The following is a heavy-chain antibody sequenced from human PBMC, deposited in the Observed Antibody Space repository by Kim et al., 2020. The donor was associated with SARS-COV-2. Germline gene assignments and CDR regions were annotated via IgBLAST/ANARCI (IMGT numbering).Heavy chain of an antibody. CDR3: AIKRFDY. Sequence: GGSLRLSCAASGFTFSTYSMNWVRQAPGKGLEWVSSIRSSNSYIYYADSMKGRFTISRDNAKNSLYLQMNSLRAEDTAIYYCAIKRFDYWGQGTLVTVSS. CDR1: GFTFSTYS. V-gene: IGHV3-21*01. J-gene: IGHJ4*02. CDR2: IRSSNSYI.